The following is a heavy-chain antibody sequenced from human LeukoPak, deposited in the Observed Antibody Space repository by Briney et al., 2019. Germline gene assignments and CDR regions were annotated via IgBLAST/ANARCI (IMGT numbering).Heavy chain of an antibody. J-gene: IGHJ3*02. Sequence: GGSLRLSCAASGFTFSMYWMHWVRQAPGKGLLWVSRINTDGSTTNYADSVKGRFTISRDNSKNTLYLQMNSLRAEDTAVYYCASDSDFSVVTANAFDIWGQGTMVTVSS. CDR3: ASDSDFSVVTANAFDI. V-gene: IGHV3-74*01. CDR1: GFTFSMYW. D-gene: IGHD2-21*02. CDR2: INTDGSTT.